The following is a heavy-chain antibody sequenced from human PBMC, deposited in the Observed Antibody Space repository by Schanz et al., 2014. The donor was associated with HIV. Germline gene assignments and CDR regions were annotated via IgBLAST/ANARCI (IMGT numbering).Heavy chain of an antibody. Sequence: VQLLESGGGLVQPGGSLRLSCAASGFTFRNYAMSWVRQAPGKGLEWVAVMSYDGIRKNYADSVKGRFTISRDNSKNTLNLQMKSLRAEDTAVYYCAKDRNYYDSKYRGKGNYYYYYGMDVWGQGTTVTVSS. V-gene: IGHV3-30*18. J-gene: IGHJ6*02. D-gene: IGHD3-22*01. CDR1: GFTFRNYA. CDR2: MSYDGIRK. CDR3: AKDRNYYDSKYRGKGNYYYYYGMDV.